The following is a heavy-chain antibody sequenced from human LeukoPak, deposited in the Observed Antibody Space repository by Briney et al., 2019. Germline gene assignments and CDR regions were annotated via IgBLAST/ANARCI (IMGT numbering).Heavy chain of an antibody. CDR1: GGIFSNSA. V-gene: IGHV1-69*04. Sequence: SVKVSCKASGGIFSNSAITWLRQAPGQGLEWMGRIIPIVAISNYAQKLQGRVTITADKSTNTVYMELSSLRSEDTAVYYCARDHDSSGCTFAFDIWGQGTMVTVSS. CDR2: IIPIVAIS. J-gene: IGHJ3*02. CDR3: ARDHDSSGCTFAFDI. D-gene: IGHD3-22*01.